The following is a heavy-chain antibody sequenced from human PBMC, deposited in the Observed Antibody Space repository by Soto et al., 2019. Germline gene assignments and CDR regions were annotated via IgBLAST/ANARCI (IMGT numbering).Heavy chain of an antibody. CDR1: GFSFSTYG. V-gene: IGHV3-33*01. D-gene: IGHD2-21*02. Sequence: QVQLVESGGGVVQPGRSLRLSCAASGFSFSTYGMHWVRQAPGKGLEWVAVIWYDGSNKYYAESGKGRFTISGDNSKNTLYLKMNGLRAEDTAVYYCARGWYCGGDCYEWYFDLWGRGTLVTVSS. CDR2: IWYDGSNK. J-gene: IGHJ2*01. CDR3: ARGWYCGGDCYEWYFDL.